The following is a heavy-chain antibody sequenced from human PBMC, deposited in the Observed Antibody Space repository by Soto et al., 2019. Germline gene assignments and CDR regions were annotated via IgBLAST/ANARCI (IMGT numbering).Heavy chain of an antibody. Sequence: QVQLVESGGGLVKPGGSLRLSCEASGFTFSDYYMNWIRQAPGKGLEWVSYISSRSSTIYYADSVKGRFTISRDNAKNPLYLQMNSLRAEDTAVYYCAGRGYCNGGSCYLPDHWGQGTLVTVSS. J-gene: IGHJ4*02. CDR1: GFTFSDYY. V-gene: IGHV3-11*01. D-gene: IGHD2-15*01. CDR2: ISSRSSTI. CDR3: AGRGYCNGGSCYLPDH.